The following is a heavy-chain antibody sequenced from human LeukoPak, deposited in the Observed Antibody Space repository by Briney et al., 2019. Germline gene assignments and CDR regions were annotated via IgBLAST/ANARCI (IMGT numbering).Heavy chain of an antibody. J-gene: IGHJ5*02. CDR2: ISGSGGST. D-gene: IGHD3-10*01. V-gene: IGHV3-23*01. CDR3: SGEDPARSRFAP. Sequence: PGGSLRLSCAASGFTFSSYAMSRVRQVPGKGLEWVSAISGSGGSTYYADSVKGRFTISRDNSKNTLYLQMNSLRAEDTAVYYCSGEDPARSRFAPWGRGPLVTVSS. CDR1: GFTFSSYA.